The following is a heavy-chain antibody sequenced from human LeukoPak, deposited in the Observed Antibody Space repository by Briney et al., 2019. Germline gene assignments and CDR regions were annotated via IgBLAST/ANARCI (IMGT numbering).Heavy chain of an antibody. CDR3: ARSSYGDYGWFDP. CDR2: IYHSGST. Sequence: SWFRQAPGKGLEWIGYIYHSGSTYYNPSLKSRVTISVDRSKNQFSLKLSSVTAADTAVYYCARSSYGDYGWFDPWGQGTLVTVSS. D-gene: IGHD4-17*01. V-gene: IGHV4-30-2*01. J-gene: IGHJ5*02.